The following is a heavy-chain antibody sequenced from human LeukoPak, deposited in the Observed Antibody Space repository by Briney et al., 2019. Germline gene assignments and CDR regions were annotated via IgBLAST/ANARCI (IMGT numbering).Heavy chain of an antibody. CDR2: IYYSGST. D-gene: IGHD6-13*01. J-gene: IGHJ4*02. Sequence: SETLSLTCTVSGGSISSYYWSWIRQPPGKGLEWIGYIYYSGSTNYNPSLKSRVTISIDTSKNQFSLKLRSVTAADTAVYYCARVDSSNWYDSRGYFDYWGQGTLVTVSS. CDR3: ARVDSSNWYDSRGYFDY. V-gene: IGHV4-59*01. CDR1: GGSISSYY.